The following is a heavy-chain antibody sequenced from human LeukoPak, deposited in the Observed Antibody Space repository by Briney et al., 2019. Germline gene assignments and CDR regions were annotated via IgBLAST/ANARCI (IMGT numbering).Heavy chain of an antibody. J-gene: IGHJ4*02. D-gene: IGHD2-15*01. Sequence: GGSLRLSCAASGFSFSTYWMHWVRQAPGKGLGWVSRISSDGSSTTYADSVQGRFTISRDNAKNTLYLQMNSLRAEDTAVYYCARVGLHCSGGSCYDYGGQGTLVTVSP. CDR2: ISSDGSST. CDR3: ARVGLHCSGGSCYDY. CDR1: GFSFSTYW. V-gene: IGHV3-74*01.